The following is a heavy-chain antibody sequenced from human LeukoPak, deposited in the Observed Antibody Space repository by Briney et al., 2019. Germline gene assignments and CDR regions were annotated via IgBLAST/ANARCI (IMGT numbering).Heavy chain of an antibody. J-gene: IGHJ4*02. D-gene: IGHD4-17*01. V-gene: IGHV4-30-4*01. Sequence: KASETLSLTCTVSGGSISSGDYYWSWIRQPPGKGLEWIGYIYYSGSTYYNPSLKSRVTISVDTSKNQFSLKLSSVTAADTAVYYCARDFPYAGGDDYGDEGTRDTNFDYWGQGTQVAVSS. CDR2: IYYSGST. CDR3: ARDFPYAGGDDYGDEGTRDTNFDY. CDR1: GGSISSGDYY.